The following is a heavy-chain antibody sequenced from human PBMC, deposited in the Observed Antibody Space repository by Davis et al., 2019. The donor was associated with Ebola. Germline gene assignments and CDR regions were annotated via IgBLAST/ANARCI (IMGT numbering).Heavy chain of an antibody. Sequence: AASVKVSCKASGYTFTNYGITWVRQAPGQRLEWMGFINPIGGSTSYTQKFQGRVTMTRDTSTSTVYMELNSLRSEDTAVYYCARDRSTVREVMTGIMDVWGQGTTVTVSS. J-gene: IGHJ6*02. CDR2: INPIGGST. D-gene: IGHD3-10*01. V-gene: IGHV1-46*03. CDR3: ARDRSTVREVMTGIMDV. CDR1: GYTFTNYG.